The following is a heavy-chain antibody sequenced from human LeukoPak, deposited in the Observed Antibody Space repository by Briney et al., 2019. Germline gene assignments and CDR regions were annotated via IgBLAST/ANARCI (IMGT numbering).Heavy chain of an antibody. J-gene: IGHJ3*02. Sequence: PGGSLRLSRAASGFTFSSYWMHWVRQAPGKGLVWVSRINSDGSSTSYADSVKGRFTISRDNAKNTLYLQMNSLRAEDTAVYYCARVAWGSAADAFDIWGQGTMVTVSS. D-gene: IGHD3-16*01. CDR1: GFTFSSYW. CDR2: INSDGSST. V-gene: IGHV3-74*01. CDR3: ARVAWGSAADAFDI.